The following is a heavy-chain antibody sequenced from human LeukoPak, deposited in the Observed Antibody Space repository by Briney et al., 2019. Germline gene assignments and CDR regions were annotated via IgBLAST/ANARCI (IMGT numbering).Heavy chain of an antibody. CDR2: ISGSGGST. D-gene: IGHD4-23*01. V-gene: IGHV3-23*01. J-gene: IGHJ4*02. CDR1: GFTFSSYS. CDR3: EKDNVPKTVVTTFDY. Sequence: GGSLRLSCAAFGFTFSSYSMSWVRQAPGKGLEWVSAISGSGGSTYYADSVKGRFTISRDNSKNTLYLQMNSLRAEDTAVYYCEKDNVPKTVVTTFDYWGQGTLVTVSS.